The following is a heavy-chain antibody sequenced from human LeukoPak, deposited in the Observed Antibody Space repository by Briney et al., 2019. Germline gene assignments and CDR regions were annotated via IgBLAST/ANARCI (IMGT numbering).Heavy chain of an antibody. Sequence: GGSLRLSCAASGFTFSSYAMSWVRQAPGKGLEWVSAISGSGGSTYYADSVKGRFTISRDNSKNALYLQMNSLRAEDTAVYYCAKVMDSYSSSWYQNPYYFDYWGQGTLVTVSS. V-gene: IGHV3-23*01. D-gene: IGHD6-13*01. CDR2: ISGSGGST. CDR3: AKVMDSYSSSWYQNPYYFDY. J-gene: IGHJ4*02. CDR1: GFTFSSYA.